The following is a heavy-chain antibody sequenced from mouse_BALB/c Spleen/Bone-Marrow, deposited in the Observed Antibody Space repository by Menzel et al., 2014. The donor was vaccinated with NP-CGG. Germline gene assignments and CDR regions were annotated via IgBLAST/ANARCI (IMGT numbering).Heavy chain of an antibody. J-gene: IGHJ1*01. CDR2: IDPAIFT. CDR3: ASYRYGWSVDV. Sequence: EVKLVESGAELVKPGASVKLSCTASGFNIKDTYLHWVKQRPEQGLDWIGRIDPAIFTKYDPKFQGKATITADTSSNTAYPHLSSLTSEDTAVYYCASYRYGWSVDVWGAGTTVTVSS. CDR1: GFNIKDTY. D-gene: IGHD2-14*01. V-gene: IGHV14-3*02.